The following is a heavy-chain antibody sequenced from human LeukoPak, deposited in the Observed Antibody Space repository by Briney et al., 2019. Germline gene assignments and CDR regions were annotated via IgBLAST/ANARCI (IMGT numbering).Heavy chain of an antibody. CDR2: ICGSGYTT. Sequence: GGSLRLSCVASGFTFSSFAINWVRQAPGKGLEWVSGICGSGYTTYYVDSVRGRFSISRDNSRNTLSLQMSSLRAEDTAVYYCAKARSLTCGGDCYQIDYWGQGTLVIVSS. D-gene: IGHD2-21*02. V-gene: IGHV3-23*01. CDR1: GFTFSSFA. J-gene: IGHJ4*02. CDR3: AKARSLTCGGDCYQIDY.